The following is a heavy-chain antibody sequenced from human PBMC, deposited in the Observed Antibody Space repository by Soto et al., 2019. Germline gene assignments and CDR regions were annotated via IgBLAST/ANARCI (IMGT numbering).Heavy chain of an antibody. D-gene: IGHD3-10*01. CDR2: IFSNDEK. V-gene: IGHV2-26*01. CDR3: ARGTGGDYGSGSYYGIDY. Sequence: GSGPTLVNPTETLTLTCTVSGFSLTNTKMGVSWIRQPPGKALEWLAHIFSNDEKSYSTSLKSRLTISKDTSKSQVVLTMTNMDPVDTATYYCARGTGGDYGSGSYYGIDYWGQGTRVTVAS. J-gene: IGHJ4*02. CDR1: GFSLTNTKMG.